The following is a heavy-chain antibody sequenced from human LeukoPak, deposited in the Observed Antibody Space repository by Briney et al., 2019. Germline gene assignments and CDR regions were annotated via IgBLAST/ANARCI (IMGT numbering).Heavy chain of an antibody. CDR1: GGSISSYY. D-gene: IGHD2-15*01. J-gene: IGHJ5*02. CDR2: IYTSGST. V-gene: IGHV4-4*07. CDR3: ARDLVCSGGSCYSVWFDP. Sequence: SETLSLTCTVSGGSISSYYWRWIRQPAGKGLEWIGRIYTSGSTNYNPSLKRRVTMSVDTSKNQFSLKLSSVTAADTAVYYCARDLVCSGGSCYSVWFDPWGQGTLVTVSS.